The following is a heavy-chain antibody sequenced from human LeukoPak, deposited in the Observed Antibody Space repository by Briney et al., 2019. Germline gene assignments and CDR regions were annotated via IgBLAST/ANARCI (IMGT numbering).Heavy chain of an antibody. CDR2: IYWDDDK. V-gene: IGHV2-5*02. CDR1: GFSLSTSGVG. J-gene: IGHJ4*02. CDR3: AHRSQPGYSSSFDY. Sequence: SGPTLVNPTQTLTLACTFSGFSLSTSGVGVGWIRQPPGKALEWLALIYWDDDKRYSPFLKSRLTITKDTSKNQVVLTMTNMDPVDTATYYCAHRSQPGYSSSFDYWGQGTLVTVSS. D-gene: IGHD6-13*01.